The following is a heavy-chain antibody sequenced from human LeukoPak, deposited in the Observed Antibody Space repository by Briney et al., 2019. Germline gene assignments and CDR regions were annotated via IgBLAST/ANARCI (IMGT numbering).Heavy chain of an antibody. V-gene: IGHV1-2*02. Sequence: VASVKVSCKASGYTFTNYYIHWVRQAPGQGLEWMGWINPNSGGTNYAQKFQGRVTMTRDTSISTAYMELSRLRSDDTAVYYCARDERYDSSGYPFDYWGQGTLVTVSS. CDR3: ARDERYDSSGYPFDY. D-gene: IGHD3-22*01. J-gene: IGHJ4*02. CDR2: INPNSGGT. CDR1: GYTFTNYY.